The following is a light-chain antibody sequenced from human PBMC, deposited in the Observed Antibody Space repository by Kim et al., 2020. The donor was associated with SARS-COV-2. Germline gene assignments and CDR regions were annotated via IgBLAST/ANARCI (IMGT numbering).Light chain of an antibody. CDR2: KAS. CDR3: QQYNSYSYS. V-gene: IGKV1-5*03. Sequence: DIQMTPSPSTLSASVGDRVTITCRASQSINSWLAWYQQKPGKAPKLLIYKASSLESGVPSRFSGTGSETEFTLTISSLQPDDFATYYCQQYNSYSYSFSQGTKLEI. CDR1: QSINSW. J-gene: IGKJ2*03.